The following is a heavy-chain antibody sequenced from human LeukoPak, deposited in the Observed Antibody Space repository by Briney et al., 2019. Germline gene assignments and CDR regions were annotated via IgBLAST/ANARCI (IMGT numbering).Heavy chain of an antibody. V-gene: IGHV3-23*01. Sequence: PGGSLRLSCAASGFTFSSYAMSWVRQAPGKGLEWVSAISGSGGSTYYADSVKGRFTISRDNSKNTLYLQMNSLRAEDTAVYYCASHMTTDYYYGMDVWGQGTTVTVSS. J-gene: IGHJ6*02. CDR2: ISGSGGST. CDR1: GFTFSSYA. D-gene: IGHD4-11*01. CDR3: ASHMTTDYYYGMDV.